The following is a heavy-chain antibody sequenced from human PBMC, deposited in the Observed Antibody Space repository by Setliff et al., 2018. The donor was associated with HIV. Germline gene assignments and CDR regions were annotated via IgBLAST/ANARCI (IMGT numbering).Heavy chain of an antibody. Sequence: KPGGSLRLSCAVSGFNSRGYNMNWVRQAPGKGLEWVSSISTSSTYTYYADSVKGRFAISRDNAKNALYLQMNSLRAEDTAVYYCATHRVGQRPWLSDFWGQGTLVTVSS. CDR1: GFNSRGYN. CDR3: ATHRVGQRPWLSDF. CDR2: ISTSSTYT. D-gene: IGHD5-12*01. J-gene: IGHJ4*02. V-gene: IGHV3-21*01.